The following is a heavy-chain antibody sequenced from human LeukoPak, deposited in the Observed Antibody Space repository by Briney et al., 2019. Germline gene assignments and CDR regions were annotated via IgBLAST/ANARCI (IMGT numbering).Heavy chain of an antibody. Sequence: SVKVSCKASGGTFSSYAVNWVRQAPGQGLEWMGGIIPIFGTTNYAQKFQGRVTITADESTSTAYMELSSLRSEDTAVYYCAREEAASNHYYYYMDVWGKGTTVTVSS. CDR2: IIPIFGTT. V-gene: IGHV1-69*13. D-gene: IGHD6-13*01. J-gene: IGHJ6*03. CDR1: GGTFSSYA. CDR3: AREEAASNHYYYYMDV.